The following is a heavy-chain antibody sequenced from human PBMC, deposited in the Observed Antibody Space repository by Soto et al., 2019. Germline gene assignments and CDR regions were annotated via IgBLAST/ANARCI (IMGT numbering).Heavy chain of an antibody. CDR1: GGTFSSHT. CDR3: ARPDFGDYWYFDL. J-gene: IGHJ2*01. CDR2: IIPALGTA. D-gene: IGHD4-17*01. Sequence: QDQLVQSGAEVKKPGSSVKVSCKASGGTFSSHTFSWVRQAPGQGLEWMGRIIPALGTATYAQKSQGRVTITADESATTVYMELNSLRSEETAVYYCARPDFGDYWYFDLWGRGTLVTVSS. V-gene: IGHV1-69*08.